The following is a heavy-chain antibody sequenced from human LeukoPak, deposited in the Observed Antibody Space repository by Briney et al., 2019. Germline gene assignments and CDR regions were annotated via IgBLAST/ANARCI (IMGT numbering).Heavy chain of an antibody. J-gene: IGHJ4*02. CDR2: IYYSGST. CDR3: ARDVDYGGNRYFDY. Sequence: SQTLSLTCTVSGGSISSGGYYWSWIRQHPGKGLEWIGCIYYSGSTYYNPSLKSRVTISVDTSKNQFSLKLSSVTAADTAVYYCARDVDYGGNRYFDYWGQGTLVTVSS. V-gene: IGHV4-31*03. D-gene: IGHD4-23*01. CDR1: GGSISSGGYY.